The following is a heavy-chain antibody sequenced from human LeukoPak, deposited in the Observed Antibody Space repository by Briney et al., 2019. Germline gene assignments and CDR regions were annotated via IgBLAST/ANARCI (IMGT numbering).Heavy chain of an antibody. CDR2: IYQSGST. V-gene: IGHV4-38-2*01. D-gene: IGHD6-19*01. CDR3: ARVAIYMAVAPRDYYYYMDV. Sequence: KPSETLSLTCAVSGYSISSAYYWGWLRQPPGKGLEWIGSIYQSGSTYYNPSLQSRVTISVDTSKNQFSLKLSSVTAADTAAYYCARVAIYMAVAPRDYYYYMDVWGKGTTVTVSS. J-gene: IGHJ6*03. CDR1: GYSISSAYY.